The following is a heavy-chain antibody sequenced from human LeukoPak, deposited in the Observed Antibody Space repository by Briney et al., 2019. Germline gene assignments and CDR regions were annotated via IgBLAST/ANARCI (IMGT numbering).Heavy chain of an antibody. V-gene: IGHV4-4*07. D-gene: IGHD1-26*01. J-gene: IGHJ4*02. CDR1: GGSISSYY. CDR2: IYTSGST. CDR3: ARTQERDKIVDY. Sequence: SETLSPTCTVSGGSISSYYWSWIRPPAGKGLEWIGRIYTSGSTNYNPSLTSRVTMSVDTSKNQFCLKLSSVTAADTAVYYCARTQERDKIVDYWGQGTLVTVSS.